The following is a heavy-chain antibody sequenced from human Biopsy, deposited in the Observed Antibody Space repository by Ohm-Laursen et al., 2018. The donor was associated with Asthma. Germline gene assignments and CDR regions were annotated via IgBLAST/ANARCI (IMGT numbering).Heavy chain of an antibody. CDR3: AKGMDTFDI. Sequence: SLRLSCAASGFTVSRDYMFWVRQAPGKGLEWVSVIYSGGTSHTADSVRGRFTISRDYSKNTLYLQMHSLRAEDTAVYYCAKGMDTFDIWGQGALVTVSS. CDR1: GFTVSRDY. D-gene: IGHD5-18*01. CDR2: IYSGGTS. V-gene: IGHV3-53*01. J-gene: IGHJ3*02.